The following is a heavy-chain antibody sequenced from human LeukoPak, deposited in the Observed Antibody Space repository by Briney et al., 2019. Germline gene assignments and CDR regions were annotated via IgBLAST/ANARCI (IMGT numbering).Heavy chain of an antibody. Sequence: ASVKVSCKASGYTFTSYGISWVRQAPGQGLEWMGWISAYNGNTNYAQKLQGRVTMTTDTSTSTAYMELRSLRSDDTAVYYCARGPDSSGYYPEYWFDPWGQGTLVTVSS. V-gene: IGHV1-18*01. D-gene: IGHD3-22*01. CDR3: ARGPDSSGYYPEYWFDP. J-gene: IGHJ5*02. CDR2: ISAYNGNT. CDR1: GYTFTSYG.